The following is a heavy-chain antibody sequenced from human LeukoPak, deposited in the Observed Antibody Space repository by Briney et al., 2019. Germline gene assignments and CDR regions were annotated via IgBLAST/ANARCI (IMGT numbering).Heavy chain of an antibody. Sequence: GGSLRPSCAASGFTFSSYAMSWVRQAPGKGLEWVSAISGSGGSTYCADSVEGRFTISRDNSKNTLYLQMNSLRAEDTAVYYCAGAGGYYYVAFDIWGQGTMVTVSS. CDR3: AGAGGYYYVAFDI. D-gene: IGHD3-22*01. CDR2: ISGSGGST. V-gene: IGHV3-23*01. J-gene: IGHJ3*02. CDR1: GFTFSSYA.